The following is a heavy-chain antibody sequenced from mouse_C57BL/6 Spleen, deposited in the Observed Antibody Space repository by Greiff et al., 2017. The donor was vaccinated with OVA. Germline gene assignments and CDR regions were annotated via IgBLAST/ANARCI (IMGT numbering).Heavy chain of an antibody. CDR2: IYPGDGDT. CDR3: ARGYGGSYEKLGYAMDY. J-gene: IGHJ4*01. CDR1: GYAFSSYW. V-gene: IGHV1-80*01. Sequence: VQLQQSGAELVKPGASVKISCKASGYAFSSYWMNWVKQRPGKGLEWIGQIYPGDGDTNYNGKFKGKATLTADKSSSTAYMQLSSLTSEDSAFYFCARGYGGSYEKLGYAMDYWGQGTSVTVSS. D-gene: IGHD1-1*01.